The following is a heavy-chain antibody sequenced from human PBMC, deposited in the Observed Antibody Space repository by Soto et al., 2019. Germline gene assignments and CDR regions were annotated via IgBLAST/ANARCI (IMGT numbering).Heavy chain of an antibody. CDR2: IWYDGSNK. Sequence: GGSLRLSCAASGFTFSSYGMHWVRQAPGKGLEWVAVIWYDGSNKYYADSVKGRFTISRDNSKNTLYLQMNSLRAEDTAVYYCARSPVVPAEFDYWGQGTLVTVSS. J-gene: IGHJ4*02. CDR3: ARSPVVPAEFDY. CDR1: GFTFSSYG. V-gene: IGHV3-33*01. D-gene: IGHD2-2*01.